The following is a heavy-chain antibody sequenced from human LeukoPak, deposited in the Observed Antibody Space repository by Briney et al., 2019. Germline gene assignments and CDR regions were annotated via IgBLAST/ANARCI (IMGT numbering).Heavy chain of an antibody. Sequence: SETLSLTCTVSGGSISSYYWSWIRQPPGKGLEWIGCIYYSGSTNYNPSLKSRVTISVDTSKNQFSLKLSSVTAADTAVYYCARGSIAARNDAFDIWGQGTIVTVSS. D-gene: IGHD6-6*01. V-gene: IGHV4-59*01. CDR3: ARGSIAARNDAFDI. CDR2: IYYSGST. CDR1: GGSISSYY. J-gene: IGHJ3*02.